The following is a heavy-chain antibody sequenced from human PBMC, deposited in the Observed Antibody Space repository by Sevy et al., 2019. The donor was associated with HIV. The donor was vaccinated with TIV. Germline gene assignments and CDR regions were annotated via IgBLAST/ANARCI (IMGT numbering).Heavy chain of an antibody. Sequence: GGSLRLSCAASGFTFSNYIINWVRQAPGKGLEWVSSISNSGTYIYYADSVKGRFTMSRYNAKNSLYLKMNSLRAEDTAVYYCARYEEDTTLVNAFDIWGQGTMVTVSS. V-gene: IGHV3-21*01. CDR1: GFTFSNYI. J-gene: IGHJ3*02. D-gene: IGHD5-18*01. CDR3: ARYEEDTTLVNAFDI. CDR2: ISNSGTYI.